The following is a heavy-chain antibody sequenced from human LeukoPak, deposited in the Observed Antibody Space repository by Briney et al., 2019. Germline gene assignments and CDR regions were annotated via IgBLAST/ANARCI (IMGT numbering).Heavy chain of an antibody. CDR2: IGDSGGST. CDR1: GFSFSSSA. Sequence: GGSLRLSCAASGFSFSSSAMAWVRQAPGKGLEWVSVIGDSGGSTYYADSVKGRFTLSRDNSKNTLFLQMNSLRPEDTAVYFCARDLTQLALFDYWGQGTLVTVSS. D-gene: IGHD6-13*01. V-gene: IGHV3-23*01. CDR3: ARDLTQLALFDY. J-gene: IGHJ4*02.